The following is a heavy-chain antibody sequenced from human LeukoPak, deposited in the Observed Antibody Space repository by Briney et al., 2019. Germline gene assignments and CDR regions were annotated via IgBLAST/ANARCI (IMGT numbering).Heavy chain of an antibody. J-gene: IGHJ3*02. V-gene: IGHV3-11*01. D-gene: IGHD6-13*01. CDR2: ISSSGSTI. CDR1: GFTFSDYY. CDR3: ASQQLQDAFDI. Sequence: GGSLRLSCAASGFTFSDYYMSWIRQAPGKGLEWVSYISSSGSTIYYADSVKGRFTISRDNAKNSLYLQMNSLRAEDTAVCYCASQQLQDAFDIWGQGTMVTVSS.